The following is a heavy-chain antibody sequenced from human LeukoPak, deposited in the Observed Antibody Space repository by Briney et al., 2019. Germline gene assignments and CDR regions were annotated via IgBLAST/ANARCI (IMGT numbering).Heavy chain of an antibody. D-gene: IGHD2-21*01. Sequence: KASETLSLTCTVSGGSISSGDYYWSWIRQPPGKGLEWIGYIYYSGSTYYNPSLKSRVTISVDTSKNQFSLKLSSVTAADTAVYYCARGRFHRSPRFDPWGQGTLVTVSS. CDR1: GGSISSGDYY. CDR2: IYYSGST. V-gene: IGHV4-30-4*01. J-gene: IGHJ5*02. CDR3: ARGRFHRSPRFDP.